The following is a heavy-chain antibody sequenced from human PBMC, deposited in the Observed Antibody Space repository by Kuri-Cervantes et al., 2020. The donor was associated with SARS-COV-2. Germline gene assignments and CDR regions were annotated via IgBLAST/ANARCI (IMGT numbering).Heavy chain of an antibody. J-gene: IGHJ3*02. CDR2: IWYGGSNK. Sequence: GESLKISCAASGFTFSSYGMHWVRQAPGKGLEWVAVIWYGGSNKYYADSVKGRFTISRDNSKNSLYLQMNSLRAEDTAVYYCARESGVDWGSDAFDIWGQGTMVTVSS. CDR1: GFTFSSYG. CDR3: ARESGVDWGSDAFDI. V-gene: IGHV3-33*08. D-gene: IGHD7-27*01.